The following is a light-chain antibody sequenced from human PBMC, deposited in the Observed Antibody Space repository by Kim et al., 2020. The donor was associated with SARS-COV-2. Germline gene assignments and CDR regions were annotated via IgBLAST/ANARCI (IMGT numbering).Light chain of an antibody. CDR1: SLRSYY. J-gene: IGLJ2*01. CDR2: GKN. CDR3: NSRDSNDNVV. V-gene: IGLV3-19*01. Sequence: VALGQTIRIKCRGGSLRSYYATWYQQKPGKAPIIVNYGKNNRPAGIPDRFSGSSSGNTASLTITGTQADDEADYYCNSRDSNDNVVFGGGTQLTVL.